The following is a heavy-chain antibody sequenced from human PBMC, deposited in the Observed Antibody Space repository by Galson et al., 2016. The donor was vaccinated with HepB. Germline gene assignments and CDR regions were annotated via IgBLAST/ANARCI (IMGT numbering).Heavy chain of an antibody. D-gene: IGHD3-10*01. J-gene: IGHJ6*02. Sequence: SVKASCKASGYTFTSYDLNWVRQAPGQGLECMGWMNPNSGNTGYAPKFQGRVTMTWDTSISTAYVELSSLTSEDTAVYYCARTLVRGVFGKDVWGQGTTVTVSS. CDR2: MNPNSGNT. CDR1: GYTFTSYD. V-gene: IGHV1-8*01. CDR3: ARTLVRGVFGKDV.